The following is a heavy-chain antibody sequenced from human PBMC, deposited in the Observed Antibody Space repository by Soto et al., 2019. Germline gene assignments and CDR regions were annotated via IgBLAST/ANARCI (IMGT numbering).Heavy chain of an antibody. CDR3: AKPSPAPTYCGGDCYYDY. J-gene: IGHJ4*02. CDR2: ISGSGGST. D-gene: IGHD2-21*01. Sequence: SLRLSCAASGFTFSSYAMSWVRQAPGKGLEWVSAISGSGGSTYYADSVKGRFTISRDNSKNTLYLQMNSLRAEDTAVYYCAKPSPAPTYCGGDCYYDYWGQGTLVTVSS. CDR1: GFTFSSYA. V-gene: IGHV3-23*01.